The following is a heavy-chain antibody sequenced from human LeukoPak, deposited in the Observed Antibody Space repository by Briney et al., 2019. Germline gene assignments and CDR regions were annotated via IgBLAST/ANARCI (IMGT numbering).Heavy chain of an antibody. V-gene: IGHV5-51*01. CDR2: IYPGDSDT. D-gene: IGHD3-10*01. Sequence: GESLKISCKGSGYSFTSYWIGWVRQMPGKGLEWMGIIYPGDSDTRYSPSFQGQVTISADKSISTAYLQWSSLKASDTAMYYCARLTMVRGVLITNPYYFDYWGQGTLVTVSS. CDR1: GYSFTSYW. J-gene: IGHJ4*02. CDR3: ARLTMVRGVLITNPYYFDY.